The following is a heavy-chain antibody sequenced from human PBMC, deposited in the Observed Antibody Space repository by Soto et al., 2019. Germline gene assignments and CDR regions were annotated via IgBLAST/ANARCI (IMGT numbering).Heavy chain of an antibody. CDR3: ASGYYDFWSGYYWDYYYYYGMDV. V-gene: IGHV1-8*01. CDR2: MNPNSGNT. J-gene: IGHJ6*02. CDR1: GYTXTSYD. D-gene: IGHD3-3*01. Sequence: GXSXKVSFKASGYTXTSYDIDWVRQATGQGLEWMGWMNPNSGNTCYAQKCQGRVTMTRNNSISTAYMELSSLRSEYTAVYYCASGYYDFWSGYYWDYYYYYGMDVWGQGTTGPVSS.